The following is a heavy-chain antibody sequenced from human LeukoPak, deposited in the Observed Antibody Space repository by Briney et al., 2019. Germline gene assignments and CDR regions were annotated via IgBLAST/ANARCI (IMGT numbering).Heavy chain of an antibody. CDR3: ARDTRTVAGDYMDV. V-gene: IGHV4-34*01. CDR2: INHSGST. J-gene: IGHJ6*03. CDR1: GGSFSGYY. Sequence: SETLSLTCAVYGGSFSGYYWSWIRQPPGKGLEWIGEINHSGSTNYNPSLKSRVTISVDTSKNQFSLKLSSVTAADTAVYYCARDTRTVAGDYMDVWGKGTTVTISS. D-gene: IGHD4-23*01.